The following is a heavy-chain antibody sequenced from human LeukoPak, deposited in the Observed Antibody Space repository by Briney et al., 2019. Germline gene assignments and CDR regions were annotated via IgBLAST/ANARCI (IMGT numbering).Heavy chain of an antibody. CDR2: ISWNSGNI. D-gene: IGHD5-18*01. J-gene: IGHJ4*02. Sequence: GGSLRLSCAASGFTFADYAMHWVRQTPGKGLEWVSGISWNSGNIDYADSVKGRFTISRDSAKNSLYLQMNSLRAEDTALYYCAKGRGYNYGYIFGYFDYWGQGTLVTVSS. CDR1: GFTFADYA. CDR3: AKGRGYNYGYIFGYFDY. V-gene: IGHV3-9*01.